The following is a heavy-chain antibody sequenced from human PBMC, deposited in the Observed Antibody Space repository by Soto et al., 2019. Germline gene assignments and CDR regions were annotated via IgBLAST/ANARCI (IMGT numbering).Heavy chain of an antibody. V-gene: IGHV4-39*01. Sequence: SESLSLTCTVSGGSISSSSYYWGWIRQPPGKGLEWIGSIYYSGSTYYNPSLKSRVTITVDTSKNQFSLKLSSVTAADTAVYYCAMGYCDYVWGSYRYGSFDYWGQGTLVTVSS. D-gene: IGHD3-16*02. J-gene: IGHJ4*02. CDR3: AMGYCDYVWGSYRYGSFDY. CDR1: GGSISSSSYY. CDR2: IYYSGST.